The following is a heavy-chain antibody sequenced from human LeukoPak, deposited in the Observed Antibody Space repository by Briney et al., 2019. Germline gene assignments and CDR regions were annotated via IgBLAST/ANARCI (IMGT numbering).Heavy chain of an antibody. J-gene: IGHJ5*02. CDR2: VSDSSGST. D-gene: IGHD6-19*01. CDR3: AKGGIAVSSP. CDR1: GFSFSIYG. Sequence: GGSLRLSCAASGFSFSIYGMSWVRQAPGKGLEWVSTVSDSSGSTYYADSVKGRFTISRDNSKNTLYLQMHSLRADDTAVYYCAKGGIAVSSPWGQGTLVTVSS. V-gene: IGHV3-23*01.